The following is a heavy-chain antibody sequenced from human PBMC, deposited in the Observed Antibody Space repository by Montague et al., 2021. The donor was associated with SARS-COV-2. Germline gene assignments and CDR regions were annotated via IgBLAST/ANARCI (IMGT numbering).Heavy chain of an antibody. Sequence: SETLSLTCSVSGGSISTYYWSWIRQPPGKGLEWIGYIYYSGSTNYNPSLKSRVTISIDTSKNQFSLNLSSVTAADMAVYYCASPGGYCTGGSCYYVYWGQGTLVTVSS. J-gene: IGHJ4*02. CDR3: ASPGGYCTGGSCYYVY. CDR1: GGSISTYY. CDR2: IYYSGST. D-gene: IGHD2-15*01. V-gene: IGHV4-59*01.